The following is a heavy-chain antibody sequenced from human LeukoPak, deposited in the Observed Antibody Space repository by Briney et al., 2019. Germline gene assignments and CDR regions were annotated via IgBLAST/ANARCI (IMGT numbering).Heavy chain of an antibody. Sequence: GGSLRLSCGASGFIFSGYGMSWVRQAPGKGLEWVSGISNSGGSTYYADPVEGRFTISRDNSKNMLYLQMNSLRAEDTAVYYCAKYDSSGYYTTNPWDSWGQGTLVTVYS. CDR2: ISNSGGST. CDR1: GFIFSGYG. CDR3: AKYDSSGYYTTNPWDS. J-gene: IGHJ4*02. V-gene: IGHV3-23*01. D-gene: IGHD3-22*01.